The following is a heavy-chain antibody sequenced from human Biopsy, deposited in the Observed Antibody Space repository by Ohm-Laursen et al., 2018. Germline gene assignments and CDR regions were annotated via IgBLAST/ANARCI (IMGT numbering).Heavy chain of an antibody. CDR1: GVSISVDGYY. Sequence: TLSLTCTVSGVSISVDGYYWAWIRQPPGKGLDWIGYIYHSGTTYYNPSLKSRLTMSVDTSKNEFSLRLRSVTAADTAVSFCATFRASWDTTQGGDYWGQGTLVTVSS. CDR3: ATFRASWDTTQGGDY. V-gene: IGHV4-31*03. J-gene: IGHJ4*02. D-gene: IGHD1-26*01. CDR2: IYHSGTT.